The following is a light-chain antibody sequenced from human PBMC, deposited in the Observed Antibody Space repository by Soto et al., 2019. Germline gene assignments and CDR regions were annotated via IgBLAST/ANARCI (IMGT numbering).Light chain of an antibody. CDR2: AAS. CDR3: QQLNSYPVT. J-gene: IGKJ1*01. V-gene: IGKV1-9*01. Sequence: DIQMTQSPSNLSASVGDRVTITCRASQDIGIYLAWYQQKPGKAPNLLIYAASSLQRGVPSRFSGSGSGTDFTLTIRSLQAEDFATYHCQQLNSYPVTFGQGTRWIT. CDR1: QDIGIY.